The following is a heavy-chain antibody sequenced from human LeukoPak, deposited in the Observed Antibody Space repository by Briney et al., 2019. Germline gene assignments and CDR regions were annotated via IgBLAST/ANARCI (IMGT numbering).Heavy chain of an antibody. CDR3: ARGWTDLYYFDY. Sequence: GGSLRLSCAASGFTFDDYGLTWVRQTPGKGLEWVSGINWNGVSSGYADSVKGRFTISRDNAKDSMYLQMNSLRVEDTAWYYCARGWTDLYYFDYWGQGTLVTVSS. D-gene: IGHD1-1*01. J-gene: IGHJ4*02. CDR2: INWNGVSS. V-gene: IGHV3-20*04. CDR1: GFTFDDYG.